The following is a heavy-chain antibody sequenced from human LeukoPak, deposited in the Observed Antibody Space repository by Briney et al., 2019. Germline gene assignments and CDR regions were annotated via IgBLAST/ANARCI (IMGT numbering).Heavy chain of an antibody. Sequence: KPGGSLRLSCAASGFTFSSYAMHWVRQAPGKGLEWVAVISYDGSNKYYADSVKGRFTISRDNSKNTLYLQMNSLRAEDTAVYYCARSEIQLWYFDYWGQGTLVTVSS. CDR1: GFTFSSYA. V-gene: IGHV3-30-3*01. D-gene: IGHD5-18*01. CDR3: ARSEIQLWYFDY. J-gene: IGHJ4*02. CDR2: ISYDGSNK.